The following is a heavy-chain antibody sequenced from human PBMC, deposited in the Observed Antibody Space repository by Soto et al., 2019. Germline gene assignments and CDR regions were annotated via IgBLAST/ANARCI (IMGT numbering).Heavy chain of an antibody. Sequence: QLPLQVSGPGLVKPSETLSLPCSVSGGSIRSRTFWWAWLRQPPGQGLEWMGDMYYSGSSYSSPSLKSRDTHSVDTSKNQLSQKLNSVTAADTAVYYCARHPRDDYNYGGSGIFDYWGKVTLVTVSS. CDR1: GGSIRSRTFW. V-gene: IGHV4-39*01. CDR2: MYYSGSS. CDR3: ARHPRDDYNYGGSGIFDY. D-gene: IGHD4-4*01. J-gene: IGHJ4*02.